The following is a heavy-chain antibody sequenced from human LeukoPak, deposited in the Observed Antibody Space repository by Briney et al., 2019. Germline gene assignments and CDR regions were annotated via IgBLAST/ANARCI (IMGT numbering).Heavy chain of an antibody. CDR2: INPSGGSI. CDR3: ASQPLGRFGELLVPLNWFDP. Sequence: ASVKVSCKASGYTFTGYYMHWVRQAPGQGLEWMGWINPSGGSISYAQKFQGRVTMTRDTSTSTVYMELSSLRSEDTAVYYCASQPLGRFGELLVPLNWFDPWGQGTLVTVSS. V-gene: IGHV1-46*03. CDR1: GYTFTGYY. J-gene: IGHJ5*02. D-gene: IGHD3-10*01.